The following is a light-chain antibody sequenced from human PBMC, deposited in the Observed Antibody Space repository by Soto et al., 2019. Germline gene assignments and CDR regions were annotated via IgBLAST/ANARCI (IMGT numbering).Light chain of an antibody. CDR3: LSYGGSFPYT. J-gene: IGKJ2*01. CDR2: AAS. V-gene: IGKV3-20*01. CDR1: QSVSSNL. Sequence: IALSPSTLTLSLSERVSATFSCRASQSVSSNLLAWYQQKPGQAPRLLIHAASSRATGIPDRFSGSGSGTDFTLTISRLEPDDFAVYYCLSYGGSFPYTFGQGTKLEIK.